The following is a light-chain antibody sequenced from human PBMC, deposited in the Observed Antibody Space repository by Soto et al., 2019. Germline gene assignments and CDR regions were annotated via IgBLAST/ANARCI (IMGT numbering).Light chain of an antibody. CDR1: SSNIGAGYD. Sequence: QSVLTQPPSVSGAPGQRVTISCTGSSSNIGAGYDVHWCQQLPGTAPKLLIYGNSNRPSGVPDRFSGSKSGTSASLAITGLQAEDEADYYCQSYDSTHVFFGGGTKLTVL. V-gene: IGLV1-40*01. J-gene: IGLJ2*01. CDR3: QSYDSTHVF. CDR2: GNS.